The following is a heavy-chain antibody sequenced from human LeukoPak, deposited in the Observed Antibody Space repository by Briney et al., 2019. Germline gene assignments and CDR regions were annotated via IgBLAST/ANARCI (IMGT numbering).Heavy chain of an antibody. Sequence: PGGSLRLSCAASGFTFGSYGMHWVRQAPGKGLEGVAFIRYDGSNKYYADSVKGRFTISRDNYKNRLYMQMNSQREEDTAVYYCAKDDGRWLQFHTRFPTFAFDIWGQGTMVTVSS. D-gene: IGHD5-24*01. CDR1: GFTFGSYG. CDR3: AKDDGRWLQFHTRFPTFAFDI. CDR2: IRYDGSNK. V-gene: IGHV3-30*02. J-gene: IGHJ3*02.